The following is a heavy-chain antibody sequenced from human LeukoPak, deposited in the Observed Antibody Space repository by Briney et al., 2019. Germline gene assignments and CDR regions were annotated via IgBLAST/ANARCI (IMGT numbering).Heavy chain of an antibody. Sequence: SGPALAQAMYLLTPTSILAAFSPGTSGICVSWIRQPPGKALEWIALIGWDDDKYYSTSLKTRLTITKDTSENQVVLTMTTMDPVEKSSAKGQRSVTGGLGAFYIWGQVTMVTVSS. D-gene: IGHD4/OR15-4a*01. CDR2: IGWDDDK. CDR1: AFSPGTSGIC. J-gene: IGHJ3*02. CDR3: QRSVTGGLGAFYI. V-gene: IGHV2-70*01.